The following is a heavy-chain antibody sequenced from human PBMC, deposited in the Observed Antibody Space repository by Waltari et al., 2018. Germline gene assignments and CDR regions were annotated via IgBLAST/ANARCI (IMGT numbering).Heavy chain of an antibody. D-gene: IGHD3-10*01. Sequence: QLQLQESGSGLVKPSQTLSLTCAVSGVSFSTGGYSWHWIRQPPGKGLEWIGYIYPSGSTNYNPSLKSRVTISVDRSKNQFSLSLTSVTAGDTAVYYCARYGFAAGNFDYWGQGALVTVSS. CDR1: GVSFSTGGYS. CDR3: ARYGFAAGNFDY. CDR2: IYPSGST. J-gene: IGHJ4*02. V-gene: IGHV4-30-2*01.